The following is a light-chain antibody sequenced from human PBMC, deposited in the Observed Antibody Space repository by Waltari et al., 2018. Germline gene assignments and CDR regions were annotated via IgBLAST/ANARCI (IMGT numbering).Light chain of an antibody. V-gene: IGKV3-15*01. J-gene: IGKJ1*01. CDR2: GAS. CDR3: QQYNNWPRT. Sequence: EIMMTQSPATLSVSPGERATLSCRASQSLNNNLAWYQQRPGQAPRLLFYGASTRATGVPGRCSGSGSGTEFTLTISSLQSEDFAVYYCQQYNNWPRTFGQGTKVEIK. CDR1: QSLNNN.